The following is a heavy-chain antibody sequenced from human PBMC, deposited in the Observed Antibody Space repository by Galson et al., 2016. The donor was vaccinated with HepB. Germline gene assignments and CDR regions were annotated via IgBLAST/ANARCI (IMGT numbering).Heavy chain of an antibody. V-gene: IGHV3-11*01. D-gene: IGHD5-18*01. CDR3: ARVLGGYSWPAEYVHH. CDR1: GFTFSDYY. CDR2: LSSSGSTI. J-gene: IGHJ1*01. Sequence: SLRLSCAASGFTFSDYYMAWIRQAPEKGLEWVSHLSSSGSTIFYADSVKGRFTISRDNAKNLLFLEMSSLRAEDTALYYCARVLGGYSWPAEYVHHWGQGTLVTVSS.